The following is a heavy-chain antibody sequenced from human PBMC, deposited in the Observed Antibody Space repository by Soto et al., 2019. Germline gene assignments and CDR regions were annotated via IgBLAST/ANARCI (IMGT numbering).Heavy chain of an antibody. CDR1: GFSLSSTRMA. CDR2: IYWADDK. CDR3: AHIVVSGLGYYFDY. Sequence: QITLKESGPTLVKPTQTLTLTCTFSGFSLSSTRMAVGWIRQPPGKALEWLALIYWADDKRYSPFLKSRLTITKDTSKNLVVLTMSNMDPLDTARYYCAHIVVSGLGYYFDYWGQGTLVTVSS. D-gene: IGHD6-19*01. J-gene: IGHJ4*02. V-gene: IGHV2-5*02.